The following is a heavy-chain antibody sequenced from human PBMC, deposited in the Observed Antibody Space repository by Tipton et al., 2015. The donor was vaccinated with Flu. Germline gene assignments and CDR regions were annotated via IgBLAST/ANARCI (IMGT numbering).Heavy chain of an antibody. J-gene: IGHJ4*02. CDR2: ISSGSSYI. Sequence: SLRLSCAASGFTLSNNGMTWVRQAPGKGLEWVSYISSGSSYIYYADSVKGRFTISRDNAKNSLYLQMDSLRAEDTAVYYCARVNKVVALDYWGQGTLVTVSS. V-gene: IGHV3-21*01. CDR3: ARVNKVVALDY. CDR1: GFTLSNNG. D-gene: IGHD2-15*01.